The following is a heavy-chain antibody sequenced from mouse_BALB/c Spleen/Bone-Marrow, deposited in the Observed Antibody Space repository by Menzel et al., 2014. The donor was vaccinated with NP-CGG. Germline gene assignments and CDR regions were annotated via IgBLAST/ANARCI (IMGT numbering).Heavy chain of an antibody. Sequence: VQLVESGAELARPGASVNLSCKASGYTFTSYWMQWVKPRPGQGLEWLRAIYPGDGDTRYTQKFQGQATLTADKSCSPAYMQLSRLASEDYAVYYCAAYYGSSYWAMDYWGQGTSVTVSS. D-gene: IGHD1-1*01. V-gene: IGHV1-87*01. CDR2: IYPGDGDT. CDR3: AAYYGSSYWAMDY. CDR1: GYTFTSYW. J-gene: IGHJ4*01.